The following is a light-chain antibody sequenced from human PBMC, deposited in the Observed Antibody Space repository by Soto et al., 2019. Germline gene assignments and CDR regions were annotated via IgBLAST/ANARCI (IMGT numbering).Light chain of an antibody. CDR3: SSFTTSTTYV. CDR2: EVN. V-gene: IGLV2-18*02. J-gene: IGLJ1*01. CDR1: SSDVGSYDR. Sequence: QSLLTQPPSVSGSPGQSVAVSWTGTSSDVGSYDRVSWYQQPPGTAPKLIIYEVNNRPSGVPDRFSGSKSGNTASLTISGLQAEDEADHYCSSFTTSTTYVFGTGTKVPVL.